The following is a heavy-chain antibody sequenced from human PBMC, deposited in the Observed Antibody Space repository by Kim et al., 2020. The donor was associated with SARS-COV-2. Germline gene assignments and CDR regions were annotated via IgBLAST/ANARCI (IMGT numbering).Heavy chain of an antibody. CDR3: ARVQLIDIVVVPAATPPYYYGMDV. CDR2: ISSSSSTI. D-gene: IGHD2-2*01. V-gene: IGHV3-48*02. J-gene: IGHJ6*02. CDR1: GFTFSSYS. Sequence: GGSLRLSCAASGFTFSSYSMNWVRQAPGKGLEWVSYISSSSSTIYYADSVKGRFTISRDNAKNSLYLQMNSLRDEDTAVYYCARVQLIDIVVVPAATPPYYYGMDVWGQGTTVTVSS.